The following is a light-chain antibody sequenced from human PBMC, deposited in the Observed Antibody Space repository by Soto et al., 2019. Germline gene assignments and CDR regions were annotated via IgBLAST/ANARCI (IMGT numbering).Light chain of an antibody. CDR2: GNS. CDR1: SSNIGAGYD. V-gene: IGLV1-40*01. CDR3: GTWDSSLGVVV. J-gene: IGLJ2*01. Sequence: QSVLTQPPSVSGAPGQRVTISCTGSSSNIGAGYDVHWYQQLPGTAPKLLIFGNSNRPSGVPDRFSGSKSGTSASLAITGLQAEDEADYYCGTWDSSLGVVVFGGGTKLTVL.